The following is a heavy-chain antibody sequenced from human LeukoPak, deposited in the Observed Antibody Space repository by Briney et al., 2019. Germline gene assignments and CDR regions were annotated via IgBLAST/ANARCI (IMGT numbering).Heavy chain of an antibody. D-gene: IGHD6-13*01. CDR3: ARHGSSWYEKDYFDY. CDR1: GGSFSGYY. CDR2: IYYSGST. J-gene: IGHJ4*02. V-gene: IGHV4-59*08. Sequence: SETLSLTCAVYGGSFSGYYWSSIRQPPGKGLEWTGYIYYSGSTNYNPSLKSRVTISVDTSKNQFSLKLSSVTAADTAVYYCARHGSSWYEKDYFDYWGQGTLVTVSS.